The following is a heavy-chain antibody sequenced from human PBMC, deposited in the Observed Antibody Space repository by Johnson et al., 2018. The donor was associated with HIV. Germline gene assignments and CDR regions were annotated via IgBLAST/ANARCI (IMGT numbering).Heavy chain of an antibody. CDR1: GFTFSDYY. V-gene: IGHV3-7*05. D-gene: IGHD6-13*01. CDR2: IKQDGSEK. CDR3: ARGYSSSSDDAFDI. Sequence: VQLVESGGGLVKPGGSLRLSCAASGFTFSDYYMSWIRQAPGKGLEWVANIKQDGSEKYYVASVRGRFTISRDNANNSLSLQMNSLRAEDTAMYYCARGYSSSSDDAFDIWGQGTMVTVSS. J-gene: IGHJ3*02.